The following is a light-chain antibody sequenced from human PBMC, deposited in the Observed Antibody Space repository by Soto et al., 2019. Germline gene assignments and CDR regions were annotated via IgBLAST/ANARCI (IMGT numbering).Light chain of an antibody. J-gene: IGLJ3*02. Sequence: QSVLTQPASVSGSPGQSITISCPGTSSDVGGYDHVSWYQQHPGKAPKLIIYDVTVRPSGISRRFSGSKSDNTASLAVSGLQPEDEADYYCSSYTNKDTLLFGGGTKLTVL. CDR2: DVT. CDR1: SSDVGGYDH. V-gene: IGLV2-14*03. CDR3: SSYTNKDTLL.